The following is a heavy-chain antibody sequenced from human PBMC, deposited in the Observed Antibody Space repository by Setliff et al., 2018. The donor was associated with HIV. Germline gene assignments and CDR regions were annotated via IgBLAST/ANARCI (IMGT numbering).Heavy chain of an antibody. CDR1: GYSFTGYW. D-gene: IGHD6-13*01. Sequence: GESLKISCKASGYSFTGYWIGWVRQMPGKGLEWVAVIYPRDSDTRYSPSFQGQVTISADKSISTAYLQWSSLKASDTAMYYCARQGSSSWYRHDAFEIWGQGTMVTVSS. V-gene: IGHV5-51*01. CDR3: ARQGSSSWYRHDAFEI. J-gene: IGHJ3*02. CDR2: IYPRDSDT.